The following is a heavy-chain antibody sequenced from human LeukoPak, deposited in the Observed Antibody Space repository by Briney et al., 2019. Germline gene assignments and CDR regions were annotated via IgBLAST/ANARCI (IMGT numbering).Heavy chain of an antibody. CDR3: ARVHCSSTSCYENYFDY. D-gene: IGHD2-2*01. CDR1: GGSISGYY. CDR2: IYTSGST. Sequence: SETLSLTCTVSGGSISGYYWSWIRQPAGKGLEWIGRIYTSGSTNYNPSLKSRVTMSVDTSKNQFSLKLSSVTAADTAVYYCARVHCSSTSCYENYFDYWGQGTLVTVSS. V-gene: IGHV4-4*07. J-gene: IGHJ4*02.